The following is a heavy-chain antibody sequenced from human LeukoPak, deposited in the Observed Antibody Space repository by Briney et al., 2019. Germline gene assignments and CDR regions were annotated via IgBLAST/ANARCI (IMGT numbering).Heavy chain of an antibody. Sequence: GGSLRLSCAASGFTFSTYWMTWVRQAPGKGLEWVSYISSSGSTIYYADSVKGRFTISRDNAKNSLYLQMNSLRAEGTAVYYCAELGITMIGGVWGKGTTVTISS. D-gene: IGHD3-10*02. J-gene: IGHJ6*04. V-gene: IGHV3-48*04. CDR2: ISSSGSTI. CDR3: AELGITMIGGV. CDR1: GFTFSTYW.